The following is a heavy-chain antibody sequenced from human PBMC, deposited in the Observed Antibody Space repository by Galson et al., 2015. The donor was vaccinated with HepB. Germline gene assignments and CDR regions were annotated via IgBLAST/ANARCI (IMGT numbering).Heavy chain of an antibody. CDR3: AKDTGVVWYYYYMDV. V-gene: IGHV3-30*18. CDR2: ISYDGSHK. D-gene: IGHD2-8*02. Sequence: SLRLSCAASGFTFSSYGMHWVRQAPGKGLEWVAVISYDGSHKYYADSVKGRFTISRDNSKNTLYLQMNSLKAEDTAVYYVAKDTGVVWYYYYMDVWGKGTAVTVSS. J-gene: IGHJ6*03. CDR1: GFTFSSYG.